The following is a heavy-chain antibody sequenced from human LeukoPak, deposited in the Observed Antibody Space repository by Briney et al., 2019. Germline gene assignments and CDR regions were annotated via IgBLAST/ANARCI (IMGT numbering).Heavy chain of an antibody. CDR3: ASAREYCGSAECYEYFQH. Sequence: GGSLRLSGAASGVTVGTNSISLARQSPGQGLEWVSVIYSGGSTYNADSGNGPFNVSRDNFRNTFFLQMNNLRTEDTALYFCASAREYCGSAECYEYFQHWGQGTLVIVSS. CDR1: GVTVGTNS. J-gene: IGHJ1*01. CDR2: IYSGGST. D-gene: IGHD2-21*01. V-gene: IGHV3-53*01.